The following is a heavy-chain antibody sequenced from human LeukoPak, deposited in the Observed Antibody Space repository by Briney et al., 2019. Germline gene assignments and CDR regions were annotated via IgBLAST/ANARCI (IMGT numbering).Heavy chain of an antibody. CDR2: ISGDGGST. J-gene: IGHJ3*02. V-gene: IGHV3-43*02. CDR3: AKVFWAGAYCGGDCFAAFDI. CDR1: GFTFDDYA. Sequence: PGGSLRLSCAASGFTFDDYAMQWVRQAPGKGLEWVSLISGDGGSTYYADSVKRRFTISRDNSKNSLYLQMQSLRTEDTALYYCAKVFWAGAYCGGDCFAAFDIWGQGTMVTVSS. D-gene: IGHD2-21*02.